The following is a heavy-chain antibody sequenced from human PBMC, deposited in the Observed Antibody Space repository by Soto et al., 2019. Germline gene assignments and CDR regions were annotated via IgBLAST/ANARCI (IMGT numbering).Heavy chain of an antibody. V-gene: IGHV1-69*13. CDR2: IIPILNSP. Sequence: SVKVSCKASGGTYGSYAITWVRRAPGQGLEWLGGIIPILNSPAYAQKFKARVVITADEITNTAYMELNSLRFDDTAVYYCAREAPYCTSATCPKFYDMDVWGQGTTVTVSS. CDR3: AREAPYCTSATCPKFYDMDV. CDR1: GGTYGSYA. D-gene: IGHD2-2*01. J-gene: IGHJ6*02.